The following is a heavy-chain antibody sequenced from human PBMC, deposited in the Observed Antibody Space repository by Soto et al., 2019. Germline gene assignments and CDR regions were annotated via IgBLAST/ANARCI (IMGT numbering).Heavy chain of an antibody. CDR1: GGSLSSGHW. V-gene: IGHV4-4*02. D-gene: IGHD3-22*01. CDR2: VYHSGST. Sequence: KPSETLSLTCAVSGGSLSSGHWWSWVRQPPGKGLEWIGEVYHSGSTNYNPSLKSRVTISVDKSTNQFSLKLSSVTAADTAVYYCARDESVTYESNDYYFYYWGRGTLVTVSS. CDR3: ARDESVTYESNDYYFYY. J-gene: IGHJ4*02.